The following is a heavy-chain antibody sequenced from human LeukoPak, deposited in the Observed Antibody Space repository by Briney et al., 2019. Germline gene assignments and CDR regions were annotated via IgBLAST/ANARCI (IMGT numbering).Heavy chain of an antibody. CDR3: ARATSYCSSTSCYSNAFDI. V-gene: IGHV4-61*02. D-gene: IGHD2-2*01. CDR1: GGSISSGSYY. Sequence: SQTLSLTCTVSGGSISSGSYYWSWIRQPAGKGLEWIGRIYTSGSTDYNPSLKSRVTISVDTSKNQFSLKLSSVTAADTAVYYCARATSYCSSTSCYSNAFDIWGQGTMVTVSS. J-gene: IGHJ3*02. CDR2: IYTSGST.